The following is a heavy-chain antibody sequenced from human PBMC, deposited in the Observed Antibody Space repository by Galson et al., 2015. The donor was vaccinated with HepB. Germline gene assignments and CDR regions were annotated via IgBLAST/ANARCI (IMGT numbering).Heavy chain of an antibody. CDR3: ARDRISSGSPWAFDI. CDR2: ISSSSSYI. CDR1: GFTFSSYS. J-gene: IGHJ3*02. D-gene: IGHD1-26*01. Sequence: SLRLSCAASGFTFSSYSMNWVRQAPGKGLEWVSSISSSSSYIYYADSVKGRFTISRDNAKNSLYLQMNSLRAEDTAVYYCARDRISSGSPWAFDIWGQGTMVTVSS. V-gene: IGHV3-21*01.